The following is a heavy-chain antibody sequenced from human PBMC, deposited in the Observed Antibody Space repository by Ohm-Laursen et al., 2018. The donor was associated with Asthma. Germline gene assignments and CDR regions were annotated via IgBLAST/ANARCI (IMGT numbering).Heavy chain of an antibody. V-gene: IGHV3-30*03. CDR1: GFTFSNYG. Sequence: SLRLSCAATGFTFSNYGMHWVRQAPGKGLEWVAVISYDGSNKYYADSVKGRFTISRDNSKNTLYLQMNSLRAEDTAVYYCARYLYSGYCIDYWGQGTLVTVSS. CDR2: ISYDGSNK. J-gene: IGHJ4*02. D-gene: IGHD5-12*01. CDR3: ARYLYSGYCIDY.